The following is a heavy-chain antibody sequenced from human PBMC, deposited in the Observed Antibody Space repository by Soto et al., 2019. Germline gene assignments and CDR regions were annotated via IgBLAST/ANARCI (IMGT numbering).Heavy chain of an antibody. CDR3: AKDGGITMVRGVITKSSGFDY. D-gene: IGHD3-10*01. CDR1: GFTFDDYA. CDR2: ISWNSYSI. J-gene: IGHJ4*02. Sequence: EVQLVESGGGLVQPGRSLRLPCAASGFTFDDYAMHWVRQAPGKGLEWVSGISWNSYSIGYADSVKGRFTISRDNAKNSLYLQMNSLRAEDTALYYCAKDGGITMVRGVITKSSGFDYWGQGTLVTVSS. V-gene: IGHV3-9*01.